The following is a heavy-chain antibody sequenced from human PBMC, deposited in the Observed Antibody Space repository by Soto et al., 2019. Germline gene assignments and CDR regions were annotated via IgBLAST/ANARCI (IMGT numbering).Heavy chain of an antibody. CDR3: ARASSVQLTRHQQY. CDR1: GGSISSGDYY. Sequence: QVQLQESGPGLVKPSQTLSLTCTVSGGSISSGDYYWSWIRQPPGKGLEWIGYIHYSGSTYYNPSLKSRLTISVDTSKNQFSLKLSSVTAVDTAVYYCARASSVQLTRHQQYWGQGTLVTVSS. CDR2: IHYSGST. D-gene: IGHD1-1*01. J-gene: IGHJ4*02. V-gene: IGHV4-30-4*01.